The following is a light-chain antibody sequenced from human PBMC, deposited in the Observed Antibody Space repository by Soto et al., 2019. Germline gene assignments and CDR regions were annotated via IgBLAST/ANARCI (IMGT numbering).Light chain of an antibody. CDR3: SSYAGGIKWV. J-gene: IGLJ3*02. V-gene: IGLV2-8*01. Sequence: QSALTQPPSASGSPGQSVTISCTGTSSDVGGYNFVSWYQQHPGKAPKFMIYEVSKRPSGVPDRFSGSKSGNTASLTVSGLQAEDEADYYCSSYAGGIKWVVGGGTKVTVL. CDR1: SSDVGGYNF. CDR2: EVS.